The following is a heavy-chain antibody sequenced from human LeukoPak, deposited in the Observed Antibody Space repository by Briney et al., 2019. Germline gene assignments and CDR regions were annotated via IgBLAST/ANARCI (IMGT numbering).Heavy chain of an antibody. J-gene: IGHJ5*02. D-gene: IGHD6-13*01. CDR3: ARLDDDPSSWFGIDP. CDR1: GYSFTSYW. Sequence: GESLKISCKGSGYSFTSYWIGWVRQMPGKGLEWMGIIHPGDSDTRYSPSFQGQVTFSADKSISTAYLQWSSLKASDTAMYYGARLDDDPSSWFGIDPWGQGTLVTVSS. V-gene: IGHV5-51*01. CDR2: IHPGDSDT.